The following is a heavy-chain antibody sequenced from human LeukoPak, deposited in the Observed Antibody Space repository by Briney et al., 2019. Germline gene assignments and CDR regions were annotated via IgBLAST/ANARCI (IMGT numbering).Heavy chain of an antibody. Sequence: PGGSLRLSCAASGFTVSSNYMSWVRQAPGKGLEWVSVIYSGGSTYYADSVKGRFTISRDNSKNTLYLQMNSLRAEDTAVYYCATSWNSGYFDYWGQGTLVTVSS. D-gene: IGHD1/OR15-1a*01. CDR2: IYSGGST. CDR1: GFTVSSNY. J-gene: IGHJ4*02. CDR3: ATSWNSGYFDY. V-gene: IGHV3-66*01.